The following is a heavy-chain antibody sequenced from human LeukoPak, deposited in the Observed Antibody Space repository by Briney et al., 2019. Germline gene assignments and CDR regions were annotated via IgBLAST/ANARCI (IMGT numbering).Heavy chain of an antibody. J-gene: IGHJ4*02. Sequence: ASVKVSCKASGYTFTSYAMHWVRQAPGQRLEWVGWINAGNGNTKYSQKFQGRVTITRDTSASTAYMELSSLRSEDTAVYYCARNVYYYDSSGYYSDWGQGTLVTVSS. CDR3: ARNVYYYDSSGYYSD. V-gene: IGHV1-3*01. CDR1: GYTFTSYA. D-gene: IGHD3-22*01. CDR2: INAGNGNT.